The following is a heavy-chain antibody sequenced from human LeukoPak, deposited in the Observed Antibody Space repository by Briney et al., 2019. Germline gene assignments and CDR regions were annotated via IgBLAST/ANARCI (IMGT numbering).Heavy chain of an antibody. CDR1: GGSISSSSYY. D-gene: IGHD2-2*02. CDR3: ARDSPDCSSITCYKDWFDP. CDR2: VYYSGST. Sequence: SKTLSLTCTVSGGSISSSSYYWGWIRQPPGKGLEWIGSVYYSGSTYYNPSLQSRVTISVDTSKNQFSLKLSSVTAADTAVYYCARDSPDCSSITCYKDWFDPWGQGTLVTVSS. V-gene: IGHV4-39*07. J-gene: IGHJ5*02.